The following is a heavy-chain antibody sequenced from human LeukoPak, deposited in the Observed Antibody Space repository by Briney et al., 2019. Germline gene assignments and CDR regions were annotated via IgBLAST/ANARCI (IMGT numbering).Heavy chain of an antibody. J-gene: IGHJ3*02. CDR3: STGSGHAFDI. CDR2: INSDGSST. CDR1: GFTFSSYW. V-gene: IGHV3-74*01. Sequence: GGSLRLSCAASGFTFSSYWMHWVRQVPGKGLVWVSRINSDGSSTSYTDSVKGRFTISRDNAKNTLYVQMNSLRAEDTAVYYCSTGSGHAFDIWGRGTMVTVSS. D-gene: IGHD3-10*01.